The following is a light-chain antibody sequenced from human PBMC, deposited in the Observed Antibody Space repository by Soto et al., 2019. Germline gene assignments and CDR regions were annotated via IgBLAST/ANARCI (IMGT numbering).Light chain of an antibody. CDR2: EVS. J-gene: IGLJ1*01. CDR1: SSDVGGYDF. V-gene: IGLV2-14*01. CDR3: SSYGSSGTSV. Sequence: SVLTQPASVAGSPGQSITISCAGTSSDVGGYDFVSWYQHHPGRAPKLLIYEVSGRPSGVSYRFSGSKSGNRASLIISGLQAEDEAYYYCSSYGSSGTSVFGTGTKVTVL.